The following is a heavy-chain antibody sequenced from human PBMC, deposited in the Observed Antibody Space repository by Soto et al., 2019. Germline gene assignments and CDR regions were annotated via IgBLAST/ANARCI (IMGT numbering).Heavy chain of an antibody. J-gene: IGHJ6*03. V-gene: IGHV4-39*01. CDR2: IYYSGST. D-gene: IGHD6-13*01. CDR1: GGSISSSSYY. Sequence: SETLSLTCTVSGGSISSSSYYWGWIRQPPGKGLEWIGSIYYSGSTYYNPSLKSRVTISVDTSKNQFSLKLSSVTAADTAVYYCAREQLANAGYYYYMDVWGKGTTVTVSS. CDR3: AREQLANAGYYYYMDV.